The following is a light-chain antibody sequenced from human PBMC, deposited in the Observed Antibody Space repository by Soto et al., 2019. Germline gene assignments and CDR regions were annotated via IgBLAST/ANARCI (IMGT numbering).Light chain of an antibody. CDR3: SSYTTRRTWV. CDR1: SRDVGGYGY. CDR2: EVV. J-gene: IGLJ3*02. V-gene: IGLV2-14*01. Sequence: QSALTQPASVSGSPGQSITISYTGSSRDVGGYGYVSWYQQHPGKAPKLMIYEVVTRPSGVSNRFSGSKSGNTASLTISGLQAEDESDYYCSSYTTRRTWVFGGGTKLTVL.